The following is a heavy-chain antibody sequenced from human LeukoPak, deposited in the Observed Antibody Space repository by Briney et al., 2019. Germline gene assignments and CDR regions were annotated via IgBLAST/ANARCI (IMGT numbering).Heavy chain of an antibody. CDR1: GGSFSGYY. J-gene: IGHJ4*02. V-gene: IGHV4-34*01. CDR2: INHSGST. CDR3: ARGRAQWLVRYGKCYFDY. Sequence: SETLSLTCAVYGGSFSGYYWSWIRQPPGKGLEWIGEINHSGSTNYNPSLKSRVTISVDTSKNQFSLKLSSVTAADTAVYYCARGRAQWLVRYGKCYFDYWGQGTLVTVSS. D-gene: IGHD6-19*01.